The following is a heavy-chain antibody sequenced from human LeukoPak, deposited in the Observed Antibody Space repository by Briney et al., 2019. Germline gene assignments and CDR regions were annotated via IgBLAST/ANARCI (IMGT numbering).Heavy chain of an antibody. CDR2: ISGSGGST. V-gene: IGHV3-23*01. CDR3: AKTYYYDSSGGNYFDY. J-gene: IGHJ4*02. Sequence: PGGSLRLSCAASGFTFSSYAMSWVRQAPGKGLEWVSAISGSGGSTYYADSVKGRFTISRDNSKNPLYLQMNSLRAEDTAVYYCAKTYYYDSSGGNYFDYWGQGTLVTVSS. D-gene: IGHD3-22*01. CDR1: GFTFSSYA.